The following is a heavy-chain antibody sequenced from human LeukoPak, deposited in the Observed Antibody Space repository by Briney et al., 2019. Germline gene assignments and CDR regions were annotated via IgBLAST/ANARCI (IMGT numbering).Heavy chain of an antibody. D-gene: IGHD3-10*01. CDR1: GFTVRDSY. J-gene: IGHJ4*02. CDR2: IYVSGTT. V-gene: IGHV3-53*01. Sequence: PGGSLRLSCAASGFTVRDSYMSWVRQAPGKRLEWLAFIYVSGTTFYAASVKGRFTISRDNSKNTVYLQMNNLRAEGTALYYCGRHAYGGSPPLSWGQGALVTVSS. CDR3: GRHAYGGSPPLS.